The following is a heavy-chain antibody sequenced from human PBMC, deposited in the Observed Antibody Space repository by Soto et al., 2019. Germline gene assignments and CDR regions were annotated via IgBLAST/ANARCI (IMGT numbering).Heavy chain of an antibody. D-gene: IGHD3-22*01. CDR3: AGDYSLYDSSGYRH. V-gene: IGHV6-1*01. CDR1: GDSVSSNSAA. Sequence: SQTLSLTCAISGDSVSSNSAAWNWIRQSPSRGLEWLGRTYYRSKWHHDYAESVKSRITINPDTSKNQFSLQLSFVTPEDTAVYYCAGDYSLYDSSGYRHWGQGTLVTVSS. J-gene: IGHJ4*02. CDR2: TYYRSKWHH.